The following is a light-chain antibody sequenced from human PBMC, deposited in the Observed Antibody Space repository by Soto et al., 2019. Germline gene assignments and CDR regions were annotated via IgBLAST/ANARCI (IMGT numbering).Light chain of an antibody. CDR3: QQYNNWPIT. CDR2: GAS. J-gene: IGKJ5*01. Sequence: EIVMTQSPATLSVSPGERATLSCRASQSVSSNLAWYQQKPGQAPRLLIYGASTRATGIPARFSGSGSGTEFALTIGSLQTEDFAVYYCQQYNNWPITFGPGTRLEIK. CDR1: QSVSSN. V-gene: IGKV3-15*01.